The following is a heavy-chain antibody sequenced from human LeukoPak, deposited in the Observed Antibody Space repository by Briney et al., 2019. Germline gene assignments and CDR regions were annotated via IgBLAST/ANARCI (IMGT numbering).Heavy chain of an antibody. D-gene: IGHD6-19*01. CDR2: IKQDGSEK. CDR3: ARAYSSGWFFGYFDY. V-gene: IGHV3-7*01. Sequence: PGGSLRLSCAASGFTFSSYWMSWVRQAPGKGLEWVANIKQDGSEKYYVDSVKGRFTISRDNAKNSLYLQMNSLRAEDTAVYYCARAYSSGWFFGYFDYWGQGTLVTVSS. CDR1: GFTFSSYW. J-gene: IGHJ4*02.